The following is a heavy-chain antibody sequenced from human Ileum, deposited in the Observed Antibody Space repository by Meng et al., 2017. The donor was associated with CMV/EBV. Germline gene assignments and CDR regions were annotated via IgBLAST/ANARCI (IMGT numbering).Heavy chain of an antibody. CDR2: INPGGGNT. CDR1: GYTFANHY. J-gene: IGHJ4*02. D-gene: IGHD1-26*01. V-gene: IGHV1-46*01. Sequence: ASVKVSCKASGYTFANHYMHWVRQAPGQGLEWMGKINPGGGNTNYAQKFQGRVTMTRDTSTTTVHMELSSLRSEDTAVYYCATEGNSGSLDYWGQGTLVTFSS. CDR3: ATEGNSGSLDY.